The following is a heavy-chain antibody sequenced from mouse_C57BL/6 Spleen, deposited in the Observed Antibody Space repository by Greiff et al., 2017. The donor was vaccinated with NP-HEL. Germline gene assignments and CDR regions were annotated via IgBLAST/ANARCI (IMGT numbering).Heavy chain of an antibody. CDR3: ARGDYSNFAY. D-gene: IGHD2-5*01. CDR2: ISYDGSN. V-gene: IGHV3-6*01. J-gene: IGHJ3*01. CDR1: GYSITSGYY. Sequence: EVKLVESGPGLVKPSQSLSLTCSVTGYSITSGYYWNWIRQFPGNKLEWMGYISYDGSNNYNPSLKNRISITRDTSKNQFFLKLNSVTTEDTATYYCARGDYSNFAYWGQGTLVTVSA.